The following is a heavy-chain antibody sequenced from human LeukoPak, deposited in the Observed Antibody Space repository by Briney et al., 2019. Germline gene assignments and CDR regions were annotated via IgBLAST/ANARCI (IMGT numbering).Heavy chain of an antibody. CDR1: GGSISSYY. D-gene: IGHD6-19*01. V-gene: IGHV4-59*01. Sequence: SETLSLTCTVSGGSISSYYWSWIRKPPGKGLEWIGYIYYSGSTNYNPSLKSRVTISVDTSKNQFSLKLSSVTAADTAVYYCARDSPRSGWYNYWGQGTLVTVSS. J-gene: IGHJ4*02. CDR2: IYYSGST. CDR3: ARDSPRSGWYNY.